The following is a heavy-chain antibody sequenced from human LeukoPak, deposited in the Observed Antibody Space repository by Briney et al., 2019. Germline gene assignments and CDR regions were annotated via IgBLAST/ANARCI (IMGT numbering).Heavy chain of an antibody. D-gene: IGHD5-12*01. CDR3: ASPISGQSFDI. CDR2: ISSGGTYI. J-gene: IGHJ3*02. Sequence: GGSLRLSCAASGFTFSSYSMNWVRQAPGKGLEWVSSISSGGTYIYYADSLKGRFTISRDNAKNSLSLQMNSLRAEDTAVYYCASPISGQSFDIWGQGTMVTVSS. CDR1: GFTFSSYS. V-gene: IGHV3-21*01.